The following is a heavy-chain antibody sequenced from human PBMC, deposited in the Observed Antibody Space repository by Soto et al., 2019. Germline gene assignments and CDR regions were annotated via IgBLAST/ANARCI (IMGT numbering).Heavy chain of an antibody. J-gene: IGHJ4*02. V-gene: IGHV3-53*04. D-gene: IGHD2-8*01. CDR3: ARGAHCTNGVCYRGFDY. CDR1: GFTVSGNY. CDR2: IYSGGST. Sequence: GGSLRLSCAASGFTVSGNYVIWVRQPPGRGLEWVSVIYSGGSTYYADSVKGRFSISRHNSNNTLYLQMNSLRPEDTAVYYCARGAHCTNGVCYRGFDYCAQGTLVTVSS.